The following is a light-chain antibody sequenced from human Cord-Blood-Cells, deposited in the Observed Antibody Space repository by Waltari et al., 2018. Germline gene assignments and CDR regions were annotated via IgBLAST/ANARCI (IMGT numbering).Light chain of an antibody. J-gene: IGKJ2*03. V-gene: IGKV3-15*01. CDR3: QQYNNWPPYS. CDR2: GAS. Sequence: ELVMTQSPATLSVSPGERATLPCRASQSVSSNLAWYQQKPGQAPRLLIYGASTRATGIPARFNGSGSGTEFTLTISSLQSEDFAVYYCQQYNNWPPYSFGQGTKLEIK. CDR1: QSVSSN.